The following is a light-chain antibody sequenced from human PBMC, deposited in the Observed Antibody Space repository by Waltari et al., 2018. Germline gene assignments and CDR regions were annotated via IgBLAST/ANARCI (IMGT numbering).Light chain of an antibody. J-gene: IGLJ3*02. Sequence: QTVVTQEPSLSVSPGGTVKLTCGLSSGSVSTSSHPTRYQQAPGQAPRTLIFDTNTRSSGVPDRFSGSILDNKAALTITGAQADDESDYYCVLSMGSGIWVFGGGTKLTVL. CDR2: DTN. V-gene: IGLV8-61*01. CDR3: VLSMGSGIWV. CDR1: SGSVSTSSH.